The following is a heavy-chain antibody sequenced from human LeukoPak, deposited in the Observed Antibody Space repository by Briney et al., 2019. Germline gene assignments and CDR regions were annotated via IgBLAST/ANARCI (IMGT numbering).Heavy chain of an antibody. Sequence: GGSLRLSCAVSGFSFSTYWMHWVRQAPGKGLVWVSRINPDGRSTTYADSVKGRFTISRDNAKNTLYLQMNSLRAEDTAVYYCARDLPIIGYFDYWGQGTLVTVSS. V-gene: IGHV3-74*03. J-gene: IGHJ4*02. D-gene: IGHD3-3*01. CDR3: ARDLPIIGYFDY. CDR1: GFSFSTYW. CDR2: INPDGRST.